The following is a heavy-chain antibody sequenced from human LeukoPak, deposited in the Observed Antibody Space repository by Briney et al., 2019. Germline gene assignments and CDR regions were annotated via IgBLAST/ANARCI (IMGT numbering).Heavy chain of an antibody. D-gene: IGHD1-26*01. CDR2: IYYSGST. V-gene: IGHV4-59*01. Sequence: SETLSLSCTVSGGSISSYYWSWIRQPPGKGLEWVGYIYYSGSTNYNPSLKSRVTISVDTSKNQFSLKLSSVTAADTAVYYCARTISGSYSRAFDIWGQGTMVTVSS. CDR3: ARTISGSYSRAFDI. CDR1: GGSISSYY. J-gene: IGHJ3*02.